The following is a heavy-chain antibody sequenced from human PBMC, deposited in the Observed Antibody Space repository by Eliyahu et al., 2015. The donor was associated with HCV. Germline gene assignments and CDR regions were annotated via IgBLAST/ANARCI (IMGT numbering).Heavy chain of an antibody. V-gene: IGHV3-23*01. Sequence: EVQLLESGGGLVQPGGSLRLSXSASGFTFSSYAMSWVRQAPGXGLEWVSAISGSGGSTYYADSVKGRFTISRDNSKNTLYLQMNSLRAEDTAVYYCAKHSSSRYRDYFDYWGQGTLVTVSS. CDR1: GFTFSSYA. CDR3: AKHSSSRYRDYFDY. D-gene: IGHD6-13*01. J-gene: IGHJ4*02. CDR2: ISGSGGST.